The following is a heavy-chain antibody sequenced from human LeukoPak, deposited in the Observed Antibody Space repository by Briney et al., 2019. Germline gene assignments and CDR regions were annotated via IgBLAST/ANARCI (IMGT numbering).Heavy chain of an antibody. V-gene: IGHV3-23*01. CDR3: AKGLAKYCSGGSCYFDY. J-gene: IGHJ4*02. Sequence: PGGSLRLSCAASGFTFSSYAMSWVRQAPGKGLEWVSAISGSGGSTYYADSVKGRFTISRDNSKNTLYLQMNSLRAEDTAVYYCAKGLAKYCSGGSCYFDYWGQGTLVTVSS. D-gene: IGHD2-15*01. CDR1: GFTFSSYA. CDR2: ISGSGGST.